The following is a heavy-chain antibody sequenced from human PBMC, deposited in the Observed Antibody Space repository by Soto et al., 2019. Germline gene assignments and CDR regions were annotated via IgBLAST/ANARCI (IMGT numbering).Heavy chain of an antibody. CDR1: GFTFSDYY. CDR2: ISSSSTSI. Sequence: GGSLRLSCAASGFTFSDYYMSWIRQAPGKGLEWVSYISSSSTSIYYADSVKGRFTISRDNAKNSLYLQMNSLRAEDTAVYYCARDVGYNDYIRSAFDIWGQGTMVTVSS. D-gene: IGHD5-12*01. J-gene: IGHJ3*02. CDR3: ARDVGYNDYIRSAFDI. V-gene: IGHV3-11*01.